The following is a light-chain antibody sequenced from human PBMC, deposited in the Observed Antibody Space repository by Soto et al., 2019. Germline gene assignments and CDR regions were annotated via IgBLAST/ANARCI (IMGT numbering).Light chain of an antibody. CDR3: QQYDNVPPT. J-gene: IGKJ5*01. V-gene: IGKV1-33*01. CDR2: DAS. CDR1: QDISNY. Sequence: DIQMTQSPSSLSASVGDRVTITCQASQDISNYLNWYQQKPGKAPKLLIYDASTLETGVPSRFSGSGSGADFTFTISSLQPEDIATYYCQQYDNVPPTFGQGTRLEIK.